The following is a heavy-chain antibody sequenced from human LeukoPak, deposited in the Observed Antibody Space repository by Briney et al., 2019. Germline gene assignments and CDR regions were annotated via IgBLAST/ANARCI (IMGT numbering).Heavy chain of an antibody. CDR2: IYYSGST. V-gene: IGHV4-39*07. CDR3: ARTKNEYASDWPLDY. D-gene: IGHD6-19*01. J-gene: IGHJ4*02. Sequence: SETLSLTCTVSGGSISSSSYYWGWIRQPPGKGLEWIGSIYYSGSTYYNPSLKSRVTMSVDTSKKQFSLNLFSVTAADTAVYYCARTKNEYASDWPLDYWGQGILVTVSS. CDR1: GGSISSSSYY.